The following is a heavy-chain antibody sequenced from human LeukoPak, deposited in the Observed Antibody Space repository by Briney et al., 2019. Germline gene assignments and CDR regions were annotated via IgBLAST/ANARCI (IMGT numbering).Heavy chain of an antibody. J-gene: IGHJ4*02. V-gene: IGHV4-59*01. D-gene: IGHD3-22*01. Sequence: SETLSLTCTVSGGSISSYYWSWIRQPPGKGLEWIGYIYYSGSTNYNPSLKSRVTISVDTSKNQFSLNLSSVTAADTAVYYCASNYDSSGYYYVPPGYWGQGTLVTVSS. CDR2: IYYSGST. CDR1: GGSISSYY. CDR3: ASNYDSSGYYYVPPGY.